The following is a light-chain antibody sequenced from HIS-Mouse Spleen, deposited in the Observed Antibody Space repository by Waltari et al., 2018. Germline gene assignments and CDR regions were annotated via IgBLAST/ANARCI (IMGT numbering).Light chain of an antibody. CDR1: SSDVGSYNL. J-gene: IGLJ3*02. CDR2: EGS. CDR3: CSYAGSSTPWV. Sequence: QSALTQPASVSGSPGQSITISCTGTSSDVGSYNLVSWYQQHPGKAPKLMIYEGSKRPSGVSNRFSGSKSGNTASLTISGLQAEDEADYYCCSYAGSSTPWVFVGGTKLTVL. V-gene: IGLV2-23*01.